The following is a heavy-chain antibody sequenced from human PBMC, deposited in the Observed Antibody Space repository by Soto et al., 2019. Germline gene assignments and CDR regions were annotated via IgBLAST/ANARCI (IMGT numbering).Heavy chain of an antibody. J-gene: IGHJ6*02. CDR3: AKALAAGYYYYGMDV. D-gene: IGHD6-13*01. CDR1: GFTFSSYA. CDR2: ISGSGGST. Sequence: PGGSLRLSCAASGFTFSSYAMSWVRQAPGKGLEWVSAISGSGGSTYYADSVKGRFTISRDNSKNTLYLQMNSLRAEDTAVYYCAKALAAGYYYYGMDVWGQGTTVTVSS. V-gene: IGHV3-23*01.